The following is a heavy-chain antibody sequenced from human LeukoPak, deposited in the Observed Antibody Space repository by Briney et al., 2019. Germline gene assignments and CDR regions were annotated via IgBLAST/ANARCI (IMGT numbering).Heavy chain of an antibody. CDR1: GFTFSSYW. J-gene: IGHJ6*03. Sequence: PGGSLRLSCAASGFTFSSYWMSWVRQAPGKGLEWVANIKQDGSEKYYVDSVKGRFTISRDNAKNSLYLQMNSLRAEDTAVYYCARRVWRFGSYYYYYMDVWGKGTTVTISS. CDR2: IKQDGSEK. CDR3: ARRVWRFGSYYYYYMDV. D-gene: IGHD3-10*01. V-gene: IGHV3-7*01.